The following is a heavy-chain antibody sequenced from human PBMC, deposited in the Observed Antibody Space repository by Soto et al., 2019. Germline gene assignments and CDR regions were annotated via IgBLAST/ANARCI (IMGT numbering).Heavy chain of an antibody. CDR1: EFSLSTYE. D-gene: IGHD4-17*01. CDR2: IGRRGSAT. Sequence: EXQLVESGGXXVQPGGSLRLXCAAFEFSLSTYEMAWXXXAPGKGLEWVSHIGRRGSATYYADSVKGRFSISRDNAKNSVLLQMNSLRAEDTAVYFCARVYDDYLIDAFDIWGQGTMVSVSS. CDR3: ARVYDDYLIDAFDI. V-gene: IGHV3-48*03. J-gene: IGHJ3*02.